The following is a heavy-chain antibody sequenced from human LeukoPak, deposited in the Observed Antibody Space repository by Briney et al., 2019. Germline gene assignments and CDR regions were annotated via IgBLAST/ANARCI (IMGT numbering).Heavy chain of an antibody. CDR2: IHHSGST. CDR3: ASQQQLVLLDWFDP. CDR1: GGSISSSSYY. V-gene: IGHV4-39*07. J-gene: IGHJ5*02. D-gene: IGHD6-13*01. Sequence: SETLSLTCTVSGGSISSSSYYWGWIRQPPGKGLGWIGSIHHSGSTYYNPSLKSRVTISVDTSKNQFSLKLSSVTAADTAVYYCASQQQLVLLDWFDPWGQGTLVTVSS.